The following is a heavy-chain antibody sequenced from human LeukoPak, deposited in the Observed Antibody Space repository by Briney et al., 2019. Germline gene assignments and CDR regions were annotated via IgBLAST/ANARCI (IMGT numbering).Heavy chain of an antibody. CDR1: GFTFSSYA. CDR3: AKDRGYGSGSYSGMYYFDY. J-gene: IGHJ4*02. CDR2: ISGSSVAT. Sequence: GGSLRLSCAGSGFTFSSYAMGWVRQAPGKGREWVSTISGSSVATYYADSVKGRFAISRDSSKNTLSLQMNSLRPEDTAVYYCAKDRGYGSGSYSGMYYFDYWGQGTLVTVSS. V-gene: IGHV3-23*01. D-gene: IGHD3-10*01.